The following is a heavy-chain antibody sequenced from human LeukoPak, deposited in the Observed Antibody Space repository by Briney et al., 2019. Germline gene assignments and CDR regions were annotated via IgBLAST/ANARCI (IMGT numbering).Heavy chain of an antibody. CDR2: IIPIFGTA. CDR3: ARDYGSGYPFDY. D-gene: IGHD3-22*01. Sequence: SVKVSCKASGGTFSSYAISWVRQAPGQGLEWMGRIIPIFGTANYARKFQGRVTITTDESTSTAYMELSSLRSEDTAVYYCARDYGSGYPFDYWGQGTLVTVSS. J-gene: IGHJ4*02. CDR1: GGTFSSYA. V-gene: IGHV1-69*05.